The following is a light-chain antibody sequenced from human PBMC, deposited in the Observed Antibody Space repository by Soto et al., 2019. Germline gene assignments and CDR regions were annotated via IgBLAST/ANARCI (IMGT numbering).Light chain of an antibody. V-gene: IGKV3-20*01. CDR3: QQYGSSRKWT. J-gene: IGKJ1*01. CDR2: GAS. Sequence: EAVLTQSPATLSLSLGESATLSCRPSQSVSSNFLAWYQKKPGQAPRLLIYGASSRATGIPDRFSGSGSGTDFTLTISRLETEDLAVYYCQQYGSSRKWTFGQGTKVDI. CDR1: QSVSSNF.